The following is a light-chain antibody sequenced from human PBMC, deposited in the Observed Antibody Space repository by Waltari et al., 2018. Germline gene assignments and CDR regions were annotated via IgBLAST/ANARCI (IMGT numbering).Light chain of an antibody. Sequence: DIVMTQSPLSLPVTPGEPASISCTSTQSLLNSNGYNYLEWYLQKPGQSPQLLIVLSSERASGVPDRFSGSGSDTDFTLKISRVEAEDVGVYYCMQSLQTPYTFGQGTRVEI. V-gene: IGKV2-28*01. CDR2: LSS. CDR3: MQSLQTPYT. J-gene: IGKJ2*01. CDR1: QSLLNSNGYNY.